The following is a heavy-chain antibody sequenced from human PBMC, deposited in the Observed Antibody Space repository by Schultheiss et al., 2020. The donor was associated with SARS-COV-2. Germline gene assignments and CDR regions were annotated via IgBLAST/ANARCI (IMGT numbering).Heavy chain of an antibody. D-gene: IGHD5-18*01. J-gene: IGHJ6*02. CDR2: IYYSGST. Sequence: SQTLSLTCPVSGGSVSSGSYYWSWIRQPPGKGLEWIGYIYYSGSTNYNPSLKSRVTISVDTSKNQFSLKLSSVTAADTAVYYCARVGYSYGLDYYYYGMDVWGQGTTVTVSS. CDR1: GGSVSSGSYY. CDR3: ARVGYSYGLDYYYYGMDV. V-gene: IGHV4-61*01.